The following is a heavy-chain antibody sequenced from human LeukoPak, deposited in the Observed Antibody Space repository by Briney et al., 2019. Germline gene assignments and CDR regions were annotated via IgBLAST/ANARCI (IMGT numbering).Heavy chain of an antibody. V-gene: IGHV4-39*07. CDR1: GGSISSSSYY. Sequence: SETLSLTCTVSGGSISSSSYYWGWIRQPPGQGLEWIGSTDYSGITDYNPSLKSRVTISLDTSKNQFSLKLSSVTAADTAVYYCVRDQWLEYFDYWGQGTLVTVSS. CDR2: TDYSGIT. CDR3: VRDQWLEYFDY. D-gene: IGHD6-19*01. J-gene: IGHJ4*02.